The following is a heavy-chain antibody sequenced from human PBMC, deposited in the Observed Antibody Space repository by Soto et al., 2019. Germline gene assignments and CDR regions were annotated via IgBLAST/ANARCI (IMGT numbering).Heavy chain of an antibody. J-gene: IGHJ6*02. CDR2: TFYSGST. CDR3: ARDKGRYDSGMDV. V-gene: IGHV4-59*01. CDR1: GGSINAYY. Sequence: QVQLQESGPGLVKPSETLSLTCTVSGGSINAYYWSWIRQSPGKGLEWIGYTFYSGSTKYNPSLKSRFTISVDTSKTHFSLNLSSVTAADTAVYYCARDKGRYDSGMDVWGQGTTVTVSS.